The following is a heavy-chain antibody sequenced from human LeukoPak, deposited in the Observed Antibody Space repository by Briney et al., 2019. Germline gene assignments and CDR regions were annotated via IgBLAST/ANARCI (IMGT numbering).Heavy chain of an antibody. Sequence: SVKVSCKASGGTFSSYAISWVRQAPGQGLEWMGGIIPIFGTANYAQKFQGRVTITADKSTSTAYMELSSLRSEGTAVYYCAREDVAYCSSTSRYAGWFDPWGQGTLVTVSS. CDR2: IIPIFGTA. V-gene: IGHV1-69*06. CDR1: GGTFSSYA. J-gene: IGHJ5*02. CDR3: AREDVAYCSSTSRYAGWFDP. D-gene: IGHD2-2*01.